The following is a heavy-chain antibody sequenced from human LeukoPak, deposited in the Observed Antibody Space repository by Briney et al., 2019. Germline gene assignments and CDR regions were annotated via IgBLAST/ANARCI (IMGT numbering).Heavy chain of an antibody. D-gene: IGHD2-15*01. CDR2: ISPYNGDT. Sequence: GASVKVSCKASGYTFTTYGITWVRQAPGQGLQWMGWISPYNGDTNYAQNFQGRVTMTTDTSTSTAHMEVRSLRSDDTAVYYCARGPYCSGTTCYSQYFDYWGQGSLVTVST. V-gene: IGHV1-18*01. J-gene: IGHJ4*02. CDR1: GYTFTTYG. CDR3: ARGPYCSGTTCYSQYFDY.